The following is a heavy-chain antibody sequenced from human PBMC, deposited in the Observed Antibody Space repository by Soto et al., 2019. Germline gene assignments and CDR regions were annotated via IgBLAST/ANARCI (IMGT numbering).Heavy chain of an antibody. J-gene: IGHJ4*02. Sequence: GESLKISCKGSGYSFTSYWIGWVRQMPGKGLEWMGIIYPGDSDTRYSPSFQGQVTISADKSISTAYLQWSSLKASDTAMYYCARIRDYYGSGSYGGPFDYWGQGTLVTVSS. CDR3: ARIRDYYGSGSYGGPFDY. CDR2: IYPGDSDT. D-gene: IGHD3-10*01. CDR1: GYSFTSYW. V-gene: IGHV5-51*01.